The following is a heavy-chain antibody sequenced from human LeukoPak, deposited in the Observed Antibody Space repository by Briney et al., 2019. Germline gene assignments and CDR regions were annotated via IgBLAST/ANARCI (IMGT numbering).Heavy chain of an antibody. CDR2: IYYSGCT. V-gene: IGHV4-39*01. J-gene: IGHJ4*02. Sequence: SETLSLTCTVSGGSVSSSSYYWGWIRQPPGKGLEGIGSIYYSGCTYYNPSLKGRVTISVDTSKNQFSLKLSSVTAADTAVYYCRRPAERKGVRLYYDTRLWGQGPLVTVSS. CDR3: RRPAERKGVRLYYDTRL. CDR1: GGSVSSSSYY. D-gene: IGHD3-22*01.